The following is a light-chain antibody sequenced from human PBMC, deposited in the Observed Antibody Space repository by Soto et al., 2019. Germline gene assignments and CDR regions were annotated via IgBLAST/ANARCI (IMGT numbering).Light chain of an antibody. V-gene: IGKV4-1*01. J-gene: IGKJ1*01. Sequence: SPEPLGRALRLGASATSRSSQRVLYSSNNKNYLAWHQQKPGQPPKLLISWASTRESGVPDRFSGSGSGTDFTLTISSLQAEDVAVYYCQQYYSTPWTFGQGTKVDIK. CDR2: WAS. CDR3: QQYYSTPWT. CDR1: QRVLYSSNNKNY.